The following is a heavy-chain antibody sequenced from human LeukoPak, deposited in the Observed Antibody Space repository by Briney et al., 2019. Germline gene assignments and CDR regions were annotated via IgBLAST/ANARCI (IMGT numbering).Heavy chain of an antibody. CDR1: GSTFSSYG. CDR2: ISGSGGST. D-gene: IGHD2-15*01. Sequence: GGSLRLSCAASGSTFSSYGMSWVRQAPGKGLEWVSAISGSGGSTYYADSVKGRFTISRDNSKNTLYLQMNSLRAEDTAVYYCAKMSGVVGAGTLGYWGQGTLVTVSS. CDR3: AKMSGVVGAGTLGY. J-gene: IGHJ4*02. V-gene: IGHV3-23*01.